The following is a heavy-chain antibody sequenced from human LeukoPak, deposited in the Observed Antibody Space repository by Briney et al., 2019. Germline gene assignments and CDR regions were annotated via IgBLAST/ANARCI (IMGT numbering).Heavy chain of an antibody. V-gene: IGHV3-30-3*01. CDR2: ISYDGSNK. J-gene: IGHJ6*02. CDR3: ARGFGQLERGMDV. D-gene: IGHD3-10*01. CDR1: GFTFSSYA. Sequence: GRSLRLSCAASGFTFSSYAMHWVRQAPGRGLEGVAVISYDGSNKYYADSVKGRFTISRDNSKNTLYLQMNSLRAEDTAVYYCARGFGQLERGMDVWGQGTTVTVSS.